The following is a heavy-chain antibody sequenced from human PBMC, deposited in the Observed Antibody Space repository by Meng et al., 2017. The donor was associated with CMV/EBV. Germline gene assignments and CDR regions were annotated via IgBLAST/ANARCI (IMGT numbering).Heavy chain of an antibody. V-gene: IGHV3-74*01. CDR3: AILTSTVPR. J-gene: IGHJ4*02. CDR1: GFTFSRYW. CDR2: INSDGSSI. Sequence: LRLSCAASGFTFSRYWMHWVRQAPGKGLVWVSRINSDGSSIRYADSVKGRLTISRDNAKNTVYLQMDSLRAEDTAVYYCAILTSTVPRWGQGTLVTVSS. D-gene: IGHD4-17*01.